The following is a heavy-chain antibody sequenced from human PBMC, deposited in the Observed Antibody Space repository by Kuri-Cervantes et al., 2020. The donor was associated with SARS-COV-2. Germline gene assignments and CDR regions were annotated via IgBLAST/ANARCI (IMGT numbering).Heavy chain of an antibody. D-gene: IGHD5-18*01. Sequence: SQTLSLTCAVYGESFSGYYWSWIRQPPGKGLEWIGEINHSGSTNYNPSLKSRVTISVDTSKNQFSLKLSSVTAADTAVYYCARGAFRIRIQLWDGFDYWGQGTLVTVSS. CDR2: INHSGST. CDR1: GESFSGYY. V-gene: IGHV4-34*01. J-gene: IGHJ4*02. CDR3: ARGAFRIRIQLWDGFDY.